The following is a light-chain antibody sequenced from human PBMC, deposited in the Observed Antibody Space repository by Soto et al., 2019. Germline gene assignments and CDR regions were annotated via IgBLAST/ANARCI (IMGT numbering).Light chain of an antibody. CDR2: DVD. CDR3: SSYSGSSTLVV. V-gene: IGLV2-14*03. Sequence: QSALTQPASMSGSPGQSIAISCTGTSSDVGGYNFVSWYQQHPGKAPKRMIYDVDIRPSGVSDRFSGSKSGNTASLTISGLQAEDEADYYCSSYSGSSTLVVFGGGTKLTVL. J-gene: IGLJ2*01. CDR1: SSDVGGYNF.